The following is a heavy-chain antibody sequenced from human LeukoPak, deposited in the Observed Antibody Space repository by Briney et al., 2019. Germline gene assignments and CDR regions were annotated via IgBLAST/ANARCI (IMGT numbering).Heavy chain of an antibody. CDR2: ISGSGGST. CDR1: GFTFSSYA. Sequence: GGSLRLSCAASGFTFSSYAMSWVRQAPGKGLEWVSAISGSGGSTYYADSVKGRFTISRDNSKNTLYLQMNSLRAEDTAVYYCAKDPTPFMVRGVNVDYWGQGTLVTVSS. CDR3: AKDPTPFMVRGVNVDY. V-gene: IGHV3-23*01. J-gene: IGHJ4*02. D-gene: IGHD3-10*01.